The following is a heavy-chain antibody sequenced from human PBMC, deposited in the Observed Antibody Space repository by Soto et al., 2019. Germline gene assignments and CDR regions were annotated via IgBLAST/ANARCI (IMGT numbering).Heavy chain of an antibody. J-gene: IGHJ4*01. D-gene: IGHD6-19*01. CDR1: VYTFTSYY. CDR2: INPSGGST. CDR3: AKNRSPGGSGPNYFDY. V-gene: IGHV1-46*01. Sequence: SVKGSCKASVYTFTSYYMHWVRQAPGQGLEWMGIINPSGGSTSYAQKFQGRVTMTRDNSKNTLFLQMNSLRAEDTAVYYCAKNRSPGGSGPNYFDYWGQGTLVTVSS.